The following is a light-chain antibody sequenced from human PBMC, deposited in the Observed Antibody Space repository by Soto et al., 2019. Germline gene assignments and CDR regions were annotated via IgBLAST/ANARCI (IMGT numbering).Light chain of an antibody. CDR3: QQYGSSPET. Sequence: EIVLTQSPGTLSLSPGERATLSCRASQSVSNNYLAWYQQKPGQAPRLLIYGASNRATGIPDRFSGSGSGTDFTLTISSLQPEDSAVYYCQQYGSSPETFGRGTKVDIK. V-gene: IGKV3-20*01. CDR2: GAS. J-gene: IGKJ1*01. CDR1: QSVSNNY.